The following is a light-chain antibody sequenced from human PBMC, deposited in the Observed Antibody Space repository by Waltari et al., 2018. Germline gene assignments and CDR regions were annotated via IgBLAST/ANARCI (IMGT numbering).Light chain of an antibody. Sequence: ALTQSPGALSLSPGERATLSCRASQGVSRTLAWYQQKPGQAPRLLIYDASSRATGIPDRFSGSGSGTDFSLTISRLEPEDFAVYYCQKYGTLPATFGQGTKVEIK. V-gene: IGKV3-20*01. CDR3: QKYGTLPAT. CDR2: DAS. CDR1: QGVSRT. J-gene: IGKJ1*01.